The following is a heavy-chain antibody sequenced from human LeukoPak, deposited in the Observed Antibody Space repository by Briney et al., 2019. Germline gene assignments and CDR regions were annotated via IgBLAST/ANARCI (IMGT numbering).Heavy chain of an antibody. CDR1: GFTFSDYY. J-gene: IGHJ5*02. Sequence: GGSLRLSCAASGFTFSDYYMRWIRQAPGKGLEWVSYISSSGSTIFYADSVKGRFTISRDNAKNSLYLQMNSLRAEDTAVYYCARDSSGWNNWFDPWGQGTLVTVSS. CDR3: ARDSSGWNNWFDP. V-gene: IGHV3-11*04. D-gene: IGHD6-19*01. CDR2: ISSSGSTI.